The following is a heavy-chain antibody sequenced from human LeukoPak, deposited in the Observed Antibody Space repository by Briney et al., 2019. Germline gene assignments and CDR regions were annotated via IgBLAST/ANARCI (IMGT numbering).Heavy chain of an antibody. CDR3: ASGADSSGYAHFDY. Sequence: PSXXLSLTCVLYGVSFSGFHWSWIRQSPGKGLKCIGVIIHTGSNNFNPSLKRRVTISVYTSKKKFSLKLSSVTAADTAVYYCASGADSSGYAHFDYWGQETLVTVSS. D-gene: IGHD3-22*01. CDR1: GVSFSGFH. J-gene: IGHJ4*02. V-gene: IGHV4-34*12. CDR2: IIHTGSN.